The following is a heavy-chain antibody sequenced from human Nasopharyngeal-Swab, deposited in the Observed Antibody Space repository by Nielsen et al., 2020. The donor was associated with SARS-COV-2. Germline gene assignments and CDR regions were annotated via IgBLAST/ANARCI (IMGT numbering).Heavy chain of an antibody. CDR2: ISSSSSYI. J-gene: IGHJ6*03. Sequence: GESLKISCAASGFTFNSYSMNWVRQAPGKGLEWVSSISSSSSYIYYADSVKGRFTISRDNAKNSLYLQMNSLRAEDTAVYYCARDRWYCSSTSCYTTPYYYMDVWGKGTTVTVSS. CDR3: ARDRWYCSSTSCYTTPYYYMDV. D-gene: IGHD2-2*02. V-gene: IGHV3-21*01. CDR1: GFTFNSYS.